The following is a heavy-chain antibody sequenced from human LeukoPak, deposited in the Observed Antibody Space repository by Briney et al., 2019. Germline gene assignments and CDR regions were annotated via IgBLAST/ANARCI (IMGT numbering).Heavy chain of an antibody. V-gene: IGHV1-18*01. CDR1: GYTFTSYG. J-gene: IGHJ4*02. Sequence: GASVRVSCKASGYTFTSYGISWVRQAPGEGGEWMGWISAYNGNTNYSQKLQGRVTITTDTSTSTAYMELRSLRSDDTAVYYCARGRGCSGDLARTCDYWGQGTLVTVSS. CDR2: ISAYNGNT. CDR3: ARGRGCSGDLARTCDY. D-gene: IGHD5-18*01.